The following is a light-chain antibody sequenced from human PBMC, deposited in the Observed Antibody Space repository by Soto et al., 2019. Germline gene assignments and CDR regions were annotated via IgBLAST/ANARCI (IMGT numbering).Light chain of an antibody. J-gene: IGKJ1*01. CDR2: AAS. CDR1: QIISTY. Sequence: DIQMTQAPSSLSASVGDRVTITCRASQIISTYLNWYQQRAGLAPRLLIYAASSLQSGVPPRFSGSASGKDFTLTISTLQPEAFATYFCQQTYSARPTFGQGTQVDI. V-gene: IGKV1-39*01. CDR3: QQTYSARPT.